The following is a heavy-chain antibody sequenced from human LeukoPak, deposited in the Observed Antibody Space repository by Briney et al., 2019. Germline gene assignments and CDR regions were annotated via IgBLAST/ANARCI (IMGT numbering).Heavy chain of an antibody. V-gene: IGHV3-21*06. Sequence: GGSLRLSCAASEFTFSTYIMNWVRQAPGKGLEWVSCISGRSDYIYYADAVKGRFTISRDNARNSLYLQMNGLRAEDTAVYYCTRDRMPSPERLGAFDIWGQGTMVTVSS. CDR3: TRDRMPSPERLGAFDI. J-gene: IGHJ3*02. CDR2: ISGRSDYI. D-gene: IGHD6-25*01. CDR1: EFTFSTYI.